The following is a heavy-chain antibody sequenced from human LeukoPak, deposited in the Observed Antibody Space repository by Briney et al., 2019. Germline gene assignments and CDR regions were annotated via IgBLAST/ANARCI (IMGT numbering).Heavy chain of an antibody. CDR1: GFIFTDYP. CDR2: IRYDGSNK. CDR3: AKGYCSSTSCYQVY. J-gene: IGHJ4*02. V-gene: IGHV3-30*02. D-gene: IGHD2-2*01. Sequence: PGGSLRLSCAASGFIFTDYPIHWVRQAPGKGLEWVAFIRYDGSNKYYADSVKGRFTISRDNSKNTLYLQMNRLRAEDTAVYYCAKGYCSSTSCYQVYWGQGTLVTVSS.